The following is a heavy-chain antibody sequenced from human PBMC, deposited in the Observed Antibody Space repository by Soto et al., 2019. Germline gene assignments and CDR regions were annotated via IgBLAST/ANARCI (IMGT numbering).Heavy chain of an antibody. CDR3: ARGGSGWTRGGWLGP. CDR2: ISDSGNTI. Sequence: QVQLVQSGGGLVKPGVSLTLSCAASGFSFSDYYMIWVRQAPGKGLEWLSYISDSGNTIYYADSVRARFTIFRDNAANSVYLQMTGLADGDTAFYYCARGGSGWTRGGWLGPWGQGSLVTVSS. J-gene: IGHJ5*02. CDR1: GFSFSDYY. V-gene: IGHV3-11*01. D-gene: IGHD6-25*01.